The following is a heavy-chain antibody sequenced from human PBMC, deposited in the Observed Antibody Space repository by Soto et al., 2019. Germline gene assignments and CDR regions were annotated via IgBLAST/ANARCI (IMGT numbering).Heavy chain of an antibody. CDR1: GFTFSSYG. V-gene: IGHV3-33*01. J-gene: IGHJ6*02. CDR3: ASQGQLSHYYYHGMDV. CDR2: IWYDGSNK. D-gene: IGHD1-1*01. Sequence: QVQLVESGGGVVQPGRSLRLSCAASGFTFSSYGMHWVRQAPGKGLEWVAIIWYDGSNKYYADSVKGRFTISRDNSKNTLQPQMTSLRPEDTAVYYCASQGQLSHYYYHGMDVWGQGTTVTVSS.